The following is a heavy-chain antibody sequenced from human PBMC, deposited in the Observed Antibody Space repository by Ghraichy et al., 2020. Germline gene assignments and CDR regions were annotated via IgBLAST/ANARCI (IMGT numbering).Heavy chain of an antibody. D-gene: IGHD3-16*02. Sequence: GGSRLSCAASGFSFSTYSMNWVRQVPGKGLEWLSYISGSSGSIYYADSVRGRFTVSRDNAKNSLFLQMNSLRDEDTAVYYCARDRDDIWGNYRYSFNYWGQGALVTVSS. CDR1: GFSFSTYS. V-gene: IGHV3-48*02. J-gene: IGHJ4*02. CDR3: ARDRDDIWGNYRYSFNY. CDR2: ISGSSGSI.